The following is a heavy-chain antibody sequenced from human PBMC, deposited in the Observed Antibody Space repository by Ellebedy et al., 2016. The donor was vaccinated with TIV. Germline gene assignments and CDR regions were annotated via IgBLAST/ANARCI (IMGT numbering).Heavy chain of an antibody. CDR1: GFTVTSNY. CDR3: ARGGEVGARVQWCFDY. CDR2: IYIGGST. V-gene: IGHV3-53*01. J-gene: IGHJ4*02. D-gene: IGHD1-26*01. Sequence: GESLKISCVASGFTVTSNYMSWVRQAPGKGLEWVSVIYIGGSTYYADSVKGRFTISRDNSKNTLYLQMNSLKGEDTAVYYCARGGEVGARVQWCFDYWGQGTLVTVSS.